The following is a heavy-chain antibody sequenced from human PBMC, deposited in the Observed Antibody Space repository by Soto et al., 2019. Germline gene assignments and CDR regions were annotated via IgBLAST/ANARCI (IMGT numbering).Heavy chain of an antibody. CDR3: TRGWIVPTA. J-gene: IGHJ5*02. Sequence: QVQLQQWGTGLLKPSETLSLSCTVHGGSFSGFYWTWIRQSPGKGLEWIGESNPGGTTNYNPSLKGRVTISVDTSKNQFSLSLSSVTAADTAIYYFTRGWIVPTAWGQGTLVTVSS. V-gene: IGHV4-34*01. D-gene: IGHD5-12*01. CDR2: SNPGGTT. CDR1: GGSFSGFY.